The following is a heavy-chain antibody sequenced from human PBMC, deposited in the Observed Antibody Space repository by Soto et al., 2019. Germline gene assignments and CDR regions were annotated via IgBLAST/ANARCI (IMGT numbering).Heavy chain of an antibody. CDR2: ISTSGAHT. D-gene: IGHD2-2*01. CDR3: AKDPYASPGATGPYGMDV. V-gene: IGHV3-23*01. J-gene: IGHJ6*02. Sequence: PGGSLRLSCAASGFTFSSYAMSWVRQAPGKGLEWVSAISTSGAHTYYADSVKGRFTISRDNSKNTLYLQLNSPRAEDTAVYYCAKDPYASPGATGPYGMDVWGQGTTVTVSS. CDR1: GFTFSSYA.